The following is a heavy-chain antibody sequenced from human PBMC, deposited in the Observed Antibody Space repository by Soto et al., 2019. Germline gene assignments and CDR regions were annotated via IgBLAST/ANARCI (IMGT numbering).Heavy chain of an antibody. V-gene: IGHV3-48*03. CDR3: ARGDNNYYYGMDV. CDR2: ISSSGSTI. D-gene: IGHD2-21*02. Sequence: ESGGGLVQPGGSLRLSCAASGFTFSSYEMNWVRQAPGKGLEWVSYISSSGSTIYYADSVKGRFTISRDNAKNSLYLQMNSLRAEDTAVYYCARGDNNYYYGMDVWGQGTTVTVSS. J-gene: IGHJ6*02. CDR1: GFTFSSYE.